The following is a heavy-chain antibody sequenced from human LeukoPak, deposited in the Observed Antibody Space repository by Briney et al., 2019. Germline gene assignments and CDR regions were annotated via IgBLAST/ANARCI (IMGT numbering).Heavy chain of an antibody. CDR3: AKLGGHPLHNYYVGV. CDR1: GSTFSSYA. CDR2: ISGSGGST. Sequence: PGGSLRLSCAASGSTFSSYAMSWVRQAPGEGLEWVSSISGSGGSTYYADSVKGRFTISRDNSNNTLYLQMNSLRAEDTAVYYCAKLGGHPLHNYYVGVWGKGTTVAVSS. J-gene: IGHJ6*03. V-gene: IGHV3-23*01. D-gene: IGHD3-16*01.